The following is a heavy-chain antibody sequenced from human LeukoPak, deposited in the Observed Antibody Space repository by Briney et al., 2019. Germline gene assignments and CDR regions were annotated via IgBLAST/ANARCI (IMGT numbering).Heavy chain of an antibody. D-gene: IGHD3-22*01. CDR2: ISGSGGST. J-gene: IGHJ4*02. V-gene: IGHV3-23*01. CDR3: AKVSDSSGYYATYYFDY. Sequence: GGSLRLSCAASGFTFSSYAMSWVRQAPGKGLEWVSAISGSGGSTYYADSVKGRFTISRDNSKNTLYLQMNSLRAEDTAVYYCAKVSDSSGYYATYYFDYWGQGTLVTVSP. CDR1: GFTFSSYA.